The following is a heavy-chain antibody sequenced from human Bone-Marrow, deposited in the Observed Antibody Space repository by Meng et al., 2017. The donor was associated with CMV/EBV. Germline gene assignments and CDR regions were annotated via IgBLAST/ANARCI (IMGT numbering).Heavy chain of an antibody. Sequence: GGSLRLSCTASGFTFGDYAMSWVRQAPGKGLEWVSSISRSSSYIYYADSVKGRFTISRDNAKNSLYLQMNSLRAEDTAVYYCARGDFWRVMGDYWGQGTLVTVSS. V-gene: IGHV3-21*01. CDR3: ARGDFWRVMGDY. J-gene: IGHJ4*02. D-gene: IGHD3-3*01. CDR1: GFTFGDYA. CDR2: ISRSSSYI.